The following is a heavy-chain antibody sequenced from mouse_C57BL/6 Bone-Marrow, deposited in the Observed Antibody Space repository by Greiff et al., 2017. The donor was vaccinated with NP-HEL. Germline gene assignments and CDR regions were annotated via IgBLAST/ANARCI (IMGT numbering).Heavy chain of an antibody. CDR1: GFTFTDYY. V-gene: IGHV7-3*01. D-gene: IGHD1-1*01. Sequence: EVMLVESGGGLVPPGGSLSLSCAASGFTFTDYYMSWVRQPPGTALEWLGFIRNNANGYTTASRASVKGRFTISRDKSQSILYLQMNALRAEDSATYYCARDKVYYGRSPEGYFDVWGTGTTVTVSS. CDR3: ARDKVYYGRSPEGYFDV. CDR2: IRNNANGYTT. J-gene: IGHJ1*03.